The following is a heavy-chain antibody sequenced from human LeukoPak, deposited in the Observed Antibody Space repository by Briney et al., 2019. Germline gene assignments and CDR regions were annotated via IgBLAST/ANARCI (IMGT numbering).Heavy chain of an antibody. Sequence: VKVSCKASGGTFSSYTISWVRQPPGQGLEWMGRIIPILGIANYAQKFQGRVTITADKSTSTAYMELSSLRSEDTAVYYCSVVPAATSTGYYFDYWGQGTLVTVSS. V-gene: IGHV1-69*02. CDR3: SVVPAATSTGYYFDY. J-gene: IGHJ4*02. CDR1: GGTFSSYT. D-gene: IGHD2-2*01. CDR2: IIPILGIA.